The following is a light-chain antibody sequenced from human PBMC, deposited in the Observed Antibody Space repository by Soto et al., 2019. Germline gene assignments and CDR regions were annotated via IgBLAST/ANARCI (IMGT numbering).Light chain of an antibody. CDR1: SSDVGSYNR. J-gene: IGLJ1*01. CDR2: EVS. V-gene: IGLV2-18*02. Sequence: QSALTQPASVSGSPGQSITDPCTGTSSDVGSYNRVSWYQQPPGTAPKLMIYEVSNRPSGVPDRFSGSKSGNTASLTISGLQAEDEADYYCSSYTSSSTLVFGTATKVTVL. CDR3: SSYTSSSTLV.